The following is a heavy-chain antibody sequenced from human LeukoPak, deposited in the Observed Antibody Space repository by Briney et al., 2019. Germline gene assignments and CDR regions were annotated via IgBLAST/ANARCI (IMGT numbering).Heavy chain of an antibody. CDR3: ARGLTYDYVWGRNSSYMDV. CDR1: GDTFSNYA. CDR2: LIHVFGTA. V-gene: IGHV1-69*13. D-gene: IGHD3-16*01. J-gene: IGHJ6*03. Sequence: PGASVKVSCKASGDTFSNYAISWVRQAPGQGVEGKRGLIHVFGTANYAQKFQDRVTFTADESMTTVYMELSSLRSEDTAVFYCARGLTYDYVWGRNSSYMDVWGKGTTVTTSS.